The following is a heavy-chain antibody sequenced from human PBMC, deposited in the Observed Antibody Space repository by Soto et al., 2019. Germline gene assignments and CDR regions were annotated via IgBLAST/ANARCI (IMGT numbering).Heavy chain of an antibody. Sequence: GASVKVSCKASGGAFSSYAISWVRQAPGQGLERMGGIIPIFGTANYAQKFQGRVTITADESTSTAYMELRSLRSEDTAVYYCARSPFGGARRGFDPWGQGTLVTVSS. CDR2: IIPIFGTA. V-gene: IGHV1-69*13. D-gene: IGHD3-16*01. J-gene: IGHJ5*02. CDR1: GGAFSSYA. CDR3: ARSPFGGARRGFDP.